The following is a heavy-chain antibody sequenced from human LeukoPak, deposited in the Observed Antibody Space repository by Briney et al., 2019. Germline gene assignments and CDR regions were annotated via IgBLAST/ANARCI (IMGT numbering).Heavy chain of an antibody. Sequence: SETLSLTCTVSGGSISRSSYYWGWIRQPPGKGLEWIASIHYSGSTYYNPSLKSRVTISVDTSKNQFSLKVSSVTAADTAAYYCARRDTSGRICRFDPWGQGTLVTVSS. J-gene: IGHJ5*02. CDR2: IHYSGST. D-gene: IGHD5-18*01. CDR3: ARRDTSGRICRFDP. CDR1: GGSISRSSYY. V-gene: IGHV4-39*01.